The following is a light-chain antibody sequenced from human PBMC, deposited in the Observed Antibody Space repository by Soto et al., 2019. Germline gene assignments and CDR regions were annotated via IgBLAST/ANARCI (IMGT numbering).Light chain of an antibody. CDR1: QSISSW. CDR3: QQFSSYWT. Sequence: DIQMTQSPSTLSASVGDRVTITCRASQSISSWLAWYQQKPGKAPKLLISDASSLESGVPSGFSGDRSGTEFPLTINSLHPEDVATYCCQQFSSYWTFGQGTRVEIK. V-gene: IGKV1-5*01. J-gene: IGKJ1*01. CDR2: DAS.